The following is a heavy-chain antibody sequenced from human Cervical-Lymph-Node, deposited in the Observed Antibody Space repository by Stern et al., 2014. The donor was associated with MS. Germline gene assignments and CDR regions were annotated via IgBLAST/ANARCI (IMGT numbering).Heavy chain of an antibody. D-gene: IGHD3-16*02. Sequence: QVQLVQSGAEVKKPGAAVKVSCKASGYTFTGYYIHWVRQAPGQGLERMGIVNHSGGGTRYAQRFQGRITMTRDTSTSTVYMELSSLRSEDTAVYYCARDQKGQLGYHYFYGMDVWGLGTAVIVSS. V-gene: IGHV1-46*03. J-gene: IGHJ6*02. CDR1: GYTFTGYY. CDR2: VNHSGGGT. CDR3: ARDQKGQLGYHYFYGMDV.